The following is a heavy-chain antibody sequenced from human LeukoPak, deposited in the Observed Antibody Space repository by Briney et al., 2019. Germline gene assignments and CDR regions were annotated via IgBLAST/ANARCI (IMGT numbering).Heavy chain of an antibody. Sequence: SETLSLTCAVHGGSFSGYYWSWIRQPPGKGLEWIGEINHSGSTNYNPSLKSRVTISVDTSKNQFSLKLSSVTAADTAVYYCARERDSSSWYWFDRWGQGTLVTVSS. CDR3: ARERDSSSWYWFDR. J-gene: IGHJ5*02. D-gene: IGHD6-13*01. CDR2: INHSGST. V-gene: IGHV4-34*01. CDR1: GGSFSGYY.